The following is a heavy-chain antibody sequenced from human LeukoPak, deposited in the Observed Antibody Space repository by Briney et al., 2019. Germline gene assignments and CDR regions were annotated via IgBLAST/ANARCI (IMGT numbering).Heavy chain of an antibody. D-gene: IGHD3-10*01. CDR2: IKQDGSEK. CDR3: ARDGLALLWFGELLADYYMDV. CDR1: GFTFSSYW. J-gene: IGHJ6*03. Sequence: SGGSLRLSCAASGFTFSSYWMSWVRQAPGKGLEWVANIKQDGSEKYYVDSVKGRFTISRDNAKNSLYLQMNSLRAEDTAVYYCARDGLALLWFGELLADYYMDVWGKGTTVTISS. V-gene: IGHV3-7*01.